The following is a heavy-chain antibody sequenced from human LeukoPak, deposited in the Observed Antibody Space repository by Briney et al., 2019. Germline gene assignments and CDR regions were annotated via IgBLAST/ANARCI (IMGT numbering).Heavy chain of an antibody. V-gene: IGHV3-23*01. D-gene: IGHD5-18*01. CDR2: ISGSGGST. CDR3: AKCQIQLWFWDY. Sequence: PGGSLRLSCAASGFSFSTYGMSWVRQAPGRGLEWVSAISGSGGSTYYADSVKGRFTISRDNSKNTLYLQMNSLRAEDTAVYYCAKCQIQLWFWDYWGQGTLVTVSS. J-gene: IGHJ4*02. CDR1: GFSFSTYG.